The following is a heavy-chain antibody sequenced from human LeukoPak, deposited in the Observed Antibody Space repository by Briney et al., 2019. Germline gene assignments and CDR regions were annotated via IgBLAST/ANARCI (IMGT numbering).Heavy chain of an antibody. D-gene: IGHD5-12*01. CDR1: GYTFIGYY. CDR2: INPNSGGT. CDR3: TRAYTGFEAFDY. J-gene: IGHJ4*02. V-gene: IGHV1-2*02. Sequence: ASVKVSCKASGYTFIGYYLHWVRQAPGQGLEWMGWINPNSGGTNYAQRFQVRVTMTRDTSISTAYMEHSRLRSDDTAVYYCTRAYTGFEAFDYSGQGTLVTVSS.